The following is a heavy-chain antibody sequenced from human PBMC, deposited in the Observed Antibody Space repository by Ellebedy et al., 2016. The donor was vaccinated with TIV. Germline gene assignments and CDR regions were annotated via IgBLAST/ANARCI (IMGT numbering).Heavy chain of an antibody. V-gene: IGHV1-18*01. CDR1: GYTFTSYG. CDR2: ISAYNGNT. J-gene: IGHJ3*02. D-gene: IGHD5-12*01. Sequence: ASVKVSCXASGYTFTSYGISWVRQAPGQGLEWMGWISAYNGNTNYAQKLQGRVTMTTDTSTSTAYMELRSLRSGDTAVYYCARDGVGYDGWRAFDIWGQGTMVTVSS. CDR3: ARDGVGYDGWRAFDI.